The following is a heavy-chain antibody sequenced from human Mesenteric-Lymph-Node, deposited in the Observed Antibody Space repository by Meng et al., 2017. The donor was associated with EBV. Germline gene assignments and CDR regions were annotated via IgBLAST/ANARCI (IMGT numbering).Heavy chain of an antibody. Sequence: QVPPVQSGAGVKKPGASVKVSCKASGYTFTRYGISWVRQAPGQGLEWMGWISAYNGDTNYAQKLQGRVTMATDTSTSTAYMELRSLRSDDTAVYYCARGPTSGWVGAWFDPWGQGTLVTVSS. V-gene: IGHV1-18*01. J-gene: IGHJ5*02. CDR1: GYTFTRYG. CDR2: ISAYNGDT. CDR3: ARGPTSGWVGAWFDP. D-gene: IGHD6-19*01.